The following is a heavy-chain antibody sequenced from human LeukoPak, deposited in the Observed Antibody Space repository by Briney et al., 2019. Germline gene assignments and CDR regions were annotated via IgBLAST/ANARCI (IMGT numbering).Heavy chain of an antibody. CDR3: AKDTSLWTTDYYIDV. J-gene: IGHJ6*03. V-gene: IGHV3-30*02. CDR2: TRYDGAYK. D-gene: IGHD3/OR15-3a*01. Sequence: PGGSLTLSCAASGFTFSSYGMHWVRQAPGKGLEWVAFTRYDGAYKYYADSVEGRFTISRDNSKSTLYLQMNSLRPEDTAFYYCAKDTSLWTTDYYIDVWGKGTTVTVSS. CDR1: GFTFSSYG.